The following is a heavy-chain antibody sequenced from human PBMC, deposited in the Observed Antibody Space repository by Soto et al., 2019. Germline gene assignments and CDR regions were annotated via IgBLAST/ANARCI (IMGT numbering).Heavy chain of an antibody. CDR2: IYYTGST. CDR1: DGSISSGDYY. J-gene: IGHJ4*02. D-gene: IGHD3-22*01. Sequence: PSETLSLTCTVSDGSISSGDYYWSWIRQHPGKGLEWIGYIYYTGSTNYNHSLKSRVTISIDASKNQFSLRLSSVTAADTAVYYCARSMHYSDGSNYSPFDYWGQGTLVTVSS. V-gene: IGHV4-61*08. CDR3: ARSMHYSDGSNYSPFDY.